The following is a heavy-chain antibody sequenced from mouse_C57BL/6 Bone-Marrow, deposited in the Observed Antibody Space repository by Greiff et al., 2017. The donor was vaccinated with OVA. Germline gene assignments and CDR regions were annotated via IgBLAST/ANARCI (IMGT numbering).Heavy chain of an antibody. CDR1: GFTFSSYA. CDR2: ISDGGSYT. Sequence: EVQGVESGGGLVKPGGSLKLSCAASGFTFSSYAMSWVRQTPEKRLEWIATISDGGSYTYSPDNVKGRFTITRDNDKSNLYRQMSHLKSEDTAMYYCAREGGLDDWGQGTTLTVSS. J-gene: IGHJ2*01. V-gene: IGHV5-4*01. CDR3: AREGGLDD.